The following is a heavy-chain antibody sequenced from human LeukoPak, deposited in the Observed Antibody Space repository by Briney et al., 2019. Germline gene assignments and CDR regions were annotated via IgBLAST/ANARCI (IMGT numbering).Heavy chain of an antibody. Sequence: SETLSLTCAVSGVSITNTNWWTWVRQPPGKGLEWIGEIYHSGDTNYNPSLKSRVTISVDKSRNQFSLKLNSVTAADTAVYCCARRVAVTSRYYFDYWGQGTLVTVSS. CDR1: GVSITNTNW. J-gene: IGHJ4*02. CDR2: IYHSGDT. CDR3: ARRVAVTSRYYFDY. D-gene: IGHD6-19*01. V-gene: IGHV4-4*01.